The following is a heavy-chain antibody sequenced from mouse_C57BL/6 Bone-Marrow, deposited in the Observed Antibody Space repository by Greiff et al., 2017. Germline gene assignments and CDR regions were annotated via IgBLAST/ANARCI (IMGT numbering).Heavy chain of an antibody. CDR2: IRLKSDNYAT. CDR3: TAHYGSRGDY. D-gene: IGHD1-1*01. CDR1: GFTFSNYW. V-gene: IGHV6-3*01. Sequence: EVKLVESGGGLVQPGGSMKLSCVASGFTFSNYWMNWVRQSPEKGLEWVAQIRLKSDNYATHYAESVKGRFTISRDDSKSSVYLQMNNLRAEDTGIYYCTAHYGSRGDYWGQGTTLTVSS. J-gene: IGHJ2*01.